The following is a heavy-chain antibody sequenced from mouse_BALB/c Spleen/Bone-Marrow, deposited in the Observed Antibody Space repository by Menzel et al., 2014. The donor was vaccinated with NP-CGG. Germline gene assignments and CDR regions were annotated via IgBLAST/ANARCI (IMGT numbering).Heavy chain of an antibody. CDR3: VRNYVDSFDY. V-gene: IGHV3-1*02. CDR2: IHYSCST. CDR1: GYSIASGYS. Sequence: DVHLVESGPDLVKPSQSISFTCTVTGYSIASGYSWHWIRQFPGNKLGWVGYIHYSCSTNYNPSLKSRISVTRDTSKNQFFLQLNSVTTEDTATFYCVRNYVDSFDYWGEGTTLTVSS. D-gene: IGHD1-1*01. J-gene: IGHJ2*01.